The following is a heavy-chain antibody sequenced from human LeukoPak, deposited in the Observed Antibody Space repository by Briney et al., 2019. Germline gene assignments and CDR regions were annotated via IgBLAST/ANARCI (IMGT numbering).Heavy chain of an antibody. D-gene: IGHD3-22*01. J-gene: IGHJ4*02. CDR2: IWYDGSNK. CDR1: GFTFSSYG. CDR3: ARGDYYDSSGYYLDY. V-gene: IGHV3-33*01. Sequence: GRSLRRSCAASGFTFSSYGMHWVRQAPGKGLEWVAVIWYDGSNKYYADSVTGRFTISRDNSKNTLYLQMNSLRAEDTAVYYCARGDYYDSSGYYLDYWGQGTLVNVSS.